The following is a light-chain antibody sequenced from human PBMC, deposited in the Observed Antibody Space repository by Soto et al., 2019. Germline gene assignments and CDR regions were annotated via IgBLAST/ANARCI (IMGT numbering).Light chain of an antibody. Sequence: QSVLTQPPSVSGAPGQRVTISCTGSSSNIGAGYDIHWYQQVPGTAPKPLIYANNNRASGVPDRFSGSKSGTSASLAITGLQAEDEADYSCQSYDTSLSGYVFGPGTKLTVL. CDR3: QSYDTSLSGYV. J-gene: IGLJ1*01. CDR2: ANN. CDR1: SSNIGAGYD. V-gene: IGLV1-40*01.